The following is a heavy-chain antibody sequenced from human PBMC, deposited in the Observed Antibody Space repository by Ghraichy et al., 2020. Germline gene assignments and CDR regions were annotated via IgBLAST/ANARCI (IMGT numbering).Heavy chain of an antibody. CDR2: ISPNSGVT. J-gene: IGHJ6*02. Sequence: ASVKVSCKASGYTFTGYYIHWVRQAPGQGLEWMGWISPNSGVTNYAQKFQSRVTMTRDTSISTAYLELISLTSDDTAVYYCARDLRQHLATYYYYYAMNVWGQGTTVTVSS. CDR3: ARDLRQHLATYYYYYAMNV. CDR1: GYTFTGYY. V-gene: IGHV1-2*02. D-gene: IGHD5-12*01.